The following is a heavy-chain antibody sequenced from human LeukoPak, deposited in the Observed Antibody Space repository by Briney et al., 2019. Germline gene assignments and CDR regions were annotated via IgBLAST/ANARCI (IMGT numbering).Heavy chain of an antibody. CDR1: GFTFSSYS. J-gene: IGHJ4*02. CDR2: ISGSGGST. V-gene: IGHV3-23*01. CDR3: NTGDYYDSSGYRSPGYYFDY. D-gene: IGHD3-22*01. Sequence: PGGSLRLSCAASGFTFSSYSMNWVRQAPGKGLEWVSAISGSGGSTYYADSVKGRFTISRDNSKNTLYLQMNSLRAEDTAVYYCNTGDYYDSSGYRSPGYYFDYWGQGTLVTVSS.